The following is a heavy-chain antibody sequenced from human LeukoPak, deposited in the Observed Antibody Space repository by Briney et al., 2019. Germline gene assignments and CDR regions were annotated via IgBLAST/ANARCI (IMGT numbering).Heavy chain of an antibody. D-gene: IGHD4-17*01. Sequence: ASVKVSCKASGYTFTSYGISWVRQAPGQELEWMGWISAYNGNTIYTQKLQGRVTMTTDTSTSTAYMELRSLRSDDTAVYYCARDLTTMTNNWFDPWGQGTLVTVSS. CDR2: ISAYNGNT. J-gene: IGHJ5*02. CDR3: ARDLTTMTNNWFDP. V-gene: IGHV1-18*01. CDR1: GYTFTSYG.